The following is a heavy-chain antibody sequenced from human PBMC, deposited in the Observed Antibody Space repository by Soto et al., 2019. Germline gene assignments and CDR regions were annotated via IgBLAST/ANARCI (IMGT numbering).Heavy chain of an antibody. V-gene: IGHV1-2*04. CDR3: ARVGDDDSSGPYY. Sequence: ASVKVSCKASGYTFTGYYMHWVRQAPGQGLEWMGWINPNSGGTNYAQKFQGWVTMTRDTSISTAYMELSRLRSDDTAVYYCARVGDDDSSGPYYWGQGTLVTVSS. J-gene: IGHJ4*02. D-gene: IGHD3-22*01. CDR2: INPNSGGT. CDR1: GYTFTGYY.